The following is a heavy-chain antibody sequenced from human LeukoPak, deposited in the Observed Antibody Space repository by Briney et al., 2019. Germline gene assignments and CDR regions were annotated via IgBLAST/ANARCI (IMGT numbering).Heavy chain of an antibody. CDR1: GFTFSGSA. V-gene: IGHV3-73*01. CDR2: IRSKANSYAT. J-gene: IGHJ4*02. D-gene: IGHD6-13*01. Sequence: GGSLRLSCAASGFTFSGSAMHWVRQASGKGLEWVGRIRSKANSYATAYAASVKGRFTISRDDSKNTAYLQMNSLKTEDTAVYYCTRSGTGYSSDYWGQGTLVTVSS. CDR3: TRSGTGYSSDY.